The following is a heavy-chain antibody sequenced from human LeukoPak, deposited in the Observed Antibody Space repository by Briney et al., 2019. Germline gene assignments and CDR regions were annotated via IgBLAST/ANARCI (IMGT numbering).Heavy chain of an antibody. D-gene: IGHD5-18*01. J-gene: IGHJ4*02. V-gene: IGHV4-39*07. CDR2: IYYSGST. CDR3: ARNPYSYGYVGYFDY. Sequence: SETLSLTRTVSGGSISSSSYYWGWIRQPPGKGLEWIGSIYYSGSTYYNPSLKSRVTISVDTSKNQFSLKLSSVTAADTAVYYCARNPYSYGYVGYFDYWGQGTLVTVSS. CDR1: GGSISSSSYY.